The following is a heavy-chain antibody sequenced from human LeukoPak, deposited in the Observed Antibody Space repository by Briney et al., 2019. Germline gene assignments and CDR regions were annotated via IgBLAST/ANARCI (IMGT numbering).Heavy chain of an antibody. Sequence: SETLSLTCTVSGGSISSYYWSWIRQPLGKGLEWIGYIYYSGSTNYNPSLKSRVTILVDTSKNQFSLKLSSVTAADTAVYYCARGVAAAGPGDPFWFDPWGQGTLVTVSS. J-gene: IGHJ5*02. CDR3: ARGVAAAGPGDPFWFDP. CDR1: GGSISSYY. CDR2: IYYSGST. V-gene: IGHV4-59*01. D-gene: IGHD6-13*01.